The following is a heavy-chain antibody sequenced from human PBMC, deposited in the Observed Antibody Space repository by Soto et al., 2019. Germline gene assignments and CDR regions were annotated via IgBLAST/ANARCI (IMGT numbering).Heavy chain of an antibody. V-gene: IGHV3-33*01. Sequence: GGSLRLSCAASGFTFSSYGMHWVRQAPGKGLEWVAVIWYDGSNKYYADSVKGRFTISRDNSKNTLYLQMNSLRAEDTAVYYCARALYYDFWSGYSVYYYYGMDVWGQGTTVTVSS. CDR1: GFTFSSYG. D-gene: IGHD3-3*01. CDR3: ARALYYDFWSGYSVYYYYGMDV. J-gene: IGHJ6*02. CDR2: IWYDGSNK.